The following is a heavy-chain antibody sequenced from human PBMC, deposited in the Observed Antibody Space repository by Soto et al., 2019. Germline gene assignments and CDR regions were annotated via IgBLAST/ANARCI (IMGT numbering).Heavy chain of an antibody. CDR2: IWYDGSNK. CDR3: ARDLLTMVRGATRRYVDV. D-gene: IGHD3-10*01. Sequence: PGGSLRLSCAASGFTFSSYGMHWVRQAPGKGLEWVAVIWYDGSNKYYADSVKGRFTISRDNSKNTLYLQMNSLRAEDTAVYYCARDLLTMVRGATRRYVDVWGKGTMVTVSS. V-gene: IGHV3-33*01. CDR1: GFTFSSYG. J-gene: IGHJ6*03.